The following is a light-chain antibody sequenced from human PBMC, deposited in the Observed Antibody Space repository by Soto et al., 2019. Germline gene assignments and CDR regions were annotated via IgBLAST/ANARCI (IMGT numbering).Light chain of an antibody. CDR2: EVS. J-gene: IGLJ1*01. CDR1: SSDVGSYNF. CDR3: SSYTSRTTSV. V-gene: IGLV2-14*01. Sequence: QSVLTQPASVSGSPGQSITISCTGTSSDVGSYNFVSWYQQHPGKAPKLIIYEVSNRPSGISNRFSGSKSGNTASLTISGLQAEDEADYYCSSYTSRTTSVFGIGTKLTVL.